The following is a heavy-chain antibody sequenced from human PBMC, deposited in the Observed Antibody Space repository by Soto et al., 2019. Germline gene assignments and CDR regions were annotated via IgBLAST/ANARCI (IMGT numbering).Heavy chain of an antibody. V-gene: IGHV3-30-3*01. CDR1: GFTFSSYA. D-gene: IGHD5-18*01. CDR3: ARVVGEKLVKEIGYSYGSFDY. Sequence: GGSLRLSCAASGFTFSSYAMHWVRQAPGKGLEWVAVISYDGSNKYYADSVKGRFTISRDNSKNTLYLQMNSLRAEDTAVYYCARVVGEKLVKEIGYSYGSFDYWGQGPLVTVSS. J-gene: IGHJ4*02. CDR2: ISYDGSNK.